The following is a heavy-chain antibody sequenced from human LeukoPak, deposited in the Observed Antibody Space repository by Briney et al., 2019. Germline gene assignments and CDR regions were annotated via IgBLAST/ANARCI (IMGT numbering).Heavy chain of an antibody. J-gene: IGHJ3*02. CDR3: ARQYYYGSGSYYRANDAFDI. Sequence: SETLSLTCAVSGGSFSGYYWSWIRQPPGKGLEWIGEINHSGSTNYNPSLKSRVTISVDTSKNQFSLKLSSVTAADTAVYYCARQYYYGSGSYYRANDAFDIWGQGTMVTVSS. CDR1: GGSFSGYY. D-gene: IGHD3-10*01. CDR2: INHSGST. V-gene: IGHV4-34*01.